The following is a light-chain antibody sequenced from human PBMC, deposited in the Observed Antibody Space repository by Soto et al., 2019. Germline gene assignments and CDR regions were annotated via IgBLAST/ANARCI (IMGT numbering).Light chain of an antibody. Sequence: QSALTQPASVSGSPGQSITISCSGTSSDVGLYNYVSWYQQHPGKVPKLLIYEVNKRPSGVSSRFSGSKSGNTASLTISGLQAEDEAEYYCSSYTTSVTRVVFGGGTKLTVL. CDR3: SSYTTSVTRVV. CDR1: SSDVGLYNY. V-gene: IGLV2-14*01. CDR2: EVN. J-gene: IGLJ2*01.